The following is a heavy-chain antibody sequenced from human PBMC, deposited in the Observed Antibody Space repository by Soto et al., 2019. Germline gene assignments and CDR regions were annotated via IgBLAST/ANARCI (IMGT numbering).Heavy chain of an antibody. Sequence: ASVKVSCKASGYTFTSYGISWVRQAPGQGLEWMGWISAYNGNTNYAQKLQGRVTMTTDTSTSTAYMELRSLRSDDTAVYYCAREGRIFGVDYYYYGMDVCGQGSTVTVSS. CDR1: GYTFTSYG. J-gene: IGHJ6*02. CDR3: AREGRIFGVDYYYYGMDV. V-gene: IGHV1-18*01. D-gene: IGHD3-3*01. CDR2: ISAYNGNT.